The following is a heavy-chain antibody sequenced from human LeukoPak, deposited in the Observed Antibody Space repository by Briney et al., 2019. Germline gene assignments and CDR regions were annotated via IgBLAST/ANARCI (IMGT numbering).Heavy chain of an antibody. CDR3: ARGGAYCSGGSCPYNWFDP. D-gene: IGHD2-15*01. V-gene: IGHV1-18*01. CDR2: ISPYNGNT. J-gene: IGHJ5*02. Sequence: ASVKVSCQASGYTFTTYGITWVRQAPGQGLEWMGWISPYNGNTNYAQNFQGRVTMTTDTSTSTAYMELRSPRSDDTAVYYCARGGAYCSGGSCPYNWFDPWGQGTLVTVSS. CDR1: GYTFTTYG.